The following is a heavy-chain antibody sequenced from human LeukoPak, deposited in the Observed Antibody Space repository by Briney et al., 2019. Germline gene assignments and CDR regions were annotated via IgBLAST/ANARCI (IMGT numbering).Heavy chain of an antibody. V-gene: IGHV3-30*04. J-gene: IGHJ4*02. CDR2: ISYDGSNK. CDR1: GFTFSSFS. D-gene: IGHD6-19*01. CDR3: ARSKGIAVAGTPPDY. Sequence: SGGSLSLSCAASGFTFSSFSMQCVRHAPGRGLEGVAFISYDGSNKYHAHSVKGRFTISRDNSKNTLSLQMISLRAEDTAMSYCARSKGIAVAGTPPDYWGQGTLVTVSS.